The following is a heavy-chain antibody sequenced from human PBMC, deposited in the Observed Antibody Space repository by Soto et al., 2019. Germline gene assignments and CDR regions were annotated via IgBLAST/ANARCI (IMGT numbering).Heavy chain of an antibody. J-gene: IGHJ5*02. CDR2: IYYSGFT. Sequence: QVQLQESGPGLVKPSQTLSLTCTVSGGSITSGGYYWSWIRQHPGKGLEWIGYIYYSGFTYYNPSPXSXFTISVDTSKNQCSLKLSSVTAADTAVYYCARSVFPWGQGTLVTVSS. V-gene: IGHV4-31*03. CDR1: GGSITSGGYY. CDR3: ARSVFP.